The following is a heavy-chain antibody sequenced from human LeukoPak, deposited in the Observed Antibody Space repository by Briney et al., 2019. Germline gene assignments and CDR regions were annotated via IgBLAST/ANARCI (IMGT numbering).Heavy chain of an antibody. J-gene: IGHJ4*02. V-gene: IGHV3-30*02. Sequence: GGSLRLSCAASGFTFSSYGMHWVRQAPGKGLEWVAFIRYDGSNKYYADSVKGRFTISRDNSKNTLYLQMNSLRAEDTAVYYCAKGGPSSSRGYYFDYWGQGTLVTVSS. CDR2: IRYDGSNK. CDR1: GFTFSSYG. CDR3: AKGGPSSSRGYYFDY. D-gene: IGHD6-13*01.